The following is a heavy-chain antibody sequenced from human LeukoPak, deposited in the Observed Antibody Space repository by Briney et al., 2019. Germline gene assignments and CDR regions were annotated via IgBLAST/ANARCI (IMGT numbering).Heavy chain of an antibody. CDR1: GFTFSSYA. D-gene: IGHD1-7*01. CDR3: AKGASSNWNYAGWFDP. Sequence: PGGSLRLSCAASGFTFSSYAMNWVRQAPGKGLEWVSAISDSGGSTYYTDSVKGRFTISRDDSKNTLYLQMNSLRAEDTAVYYCAKGASSNWNYAGWFDPWGQGTLVTVSS. CDR2: ISDSGGST. V-gene: IGHV3-23*01. J-gene: IGHJ5*02.